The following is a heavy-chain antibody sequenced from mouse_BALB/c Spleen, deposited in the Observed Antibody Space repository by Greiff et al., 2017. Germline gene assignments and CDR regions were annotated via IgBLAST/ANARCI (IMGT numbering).Heavy chain of an antibody. D-gene: IGHD2-3*01. Sequence: DVKLVESGGGLVQPGGSRKLSCAASGFTFSSFGMHWVRQAPEKGLEWVAYISSGSSTIYYADTVKGRFTISRDNPKNTLFLQMTSLRSEDTAMYYCARGGWDYWGQGTTLTVSS. J-gene: IGHJ2*01. CDR1: GFTFSSFG. V-gene: IGHV5-17*02. CDR2: ISSGSSTI. CDR3: ARGGWDY.